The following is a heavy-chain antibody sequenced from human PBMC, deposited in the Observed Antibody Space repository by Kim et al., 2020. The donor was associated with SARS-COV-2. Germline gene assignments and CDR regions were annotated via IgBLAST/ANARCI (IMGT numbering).Heavy chain of an antibody. CDR2: IKSKTDGGTT. CDR3: TTDDYGDYLPYDYYYYGMDV. D-gene: IGHD4-17*01. Sequence: GGSLRLSCAASGFTFSNAWMSWVRQAPGKGLEWVGRIKSKTDGGTTDYAAPVQGRFTISRDDSKNTLYLQMNTLKTEDTAVYYCTTDDYGDYLPYDYYYYGMDVWGQGTTVTVSS. CDR1: GFTFSNAW. J-gene: IGHJ6*02. V-gene: IGHV3-15*01.